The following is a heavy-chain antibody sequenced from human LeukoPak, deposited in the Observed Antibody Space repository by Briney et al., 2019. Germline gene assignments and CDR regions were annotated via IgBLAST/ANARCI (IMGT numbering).Heavy chain of an antibody. CDR2: ISSSGSTI. V-gene: IGHV3-48*03. CDR3: ASGSWYVDTPPY. CDR1: GFTFSSYE. J-gene: IGHJ4*02. Sequence: GGSLRLSCAASGFTFSSYEMDWVRQAPGKGLEWVSYISSSGSTIYYADSVKGRFTSSRDNAKNSLYLQMNSLRAEDTAVYYCASGSWYVDTPPYWGQGTLVTVSS. D-gene: IGHD6-13*01.